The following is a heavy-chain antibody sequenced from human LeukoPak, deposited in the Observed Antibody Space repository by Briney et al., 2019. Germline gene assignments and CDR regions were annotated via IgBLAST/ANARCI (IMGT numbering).Heavy chain of an antibody. CDR3: ARSMVTYPFAY. D-gene: IGHD4-23*01. Sequence: SETLSLTCTVSGGSISSSSYYWGWIRQPPGKGLEWIGSIYYSGSTYYNPSLKSRVTISLDTSKNQFSLKLSSVTAADTAVYYCARSMVTYPFAYWGQGTLVTVSS. J-gene: IGHJ4*02. CDR2: IYYSGST. V-gene: IGHV4-39*07. CDR1: GGSISSSSYY.